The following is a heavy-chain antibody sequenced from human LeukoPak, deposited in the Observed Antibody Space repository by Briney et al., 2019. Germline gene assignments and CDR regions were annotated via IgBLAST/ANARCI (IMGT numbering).Heavy chain of an antibody. CDR3: ATCLWFGELSQPIDY. CDR1: GGSISSSSYY. D-gene: IGHD3-10*01. J-gene: IGHJ4*02. V-gene: IGHV4-39*01. CDR2: IYYSGST. Sequence: PSETLSLTCTVSGGSISSSSYYGGWIRQPPGKGLGWIGSIYYSGSTYYNPSLKSRVTISVDTSKNQFSLKLSSVTAADTAVYYCATCLWFGELSQPIDYWGQGTLVTVSS.